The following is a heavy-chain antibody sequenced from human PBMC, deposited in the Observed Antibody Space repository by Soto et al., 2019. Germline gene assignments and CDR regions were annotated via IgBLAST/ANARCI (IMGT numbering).Heavy chain of an antibody. V-gene: IGHV1-3*01. CDR3: ARDKWSGYDWMGSIQH. J-gene: IGHJ1*01. Sequence: ASVKVSCKASGYTFTSYAMHWVRQAPGQRLEWMGWINAGNGNTKYSQKFQGRVTITRDTSASTAYMELSSLRSEDTAVYYCARDKWSGYDWMGSIQHWGKGTLVTVSS. D-gene: IGHD5-12*01. CDR1: GYTFTSYA. CDR2: INAGNGNT.